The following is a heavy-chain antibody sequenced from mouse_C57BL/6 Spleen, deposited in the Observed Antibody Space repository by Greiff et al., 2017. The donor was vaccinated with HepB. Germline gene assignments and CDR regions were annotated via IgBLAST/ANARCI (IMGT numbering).Heavy chain of an antibody. J-gene: IGHJ1*03. CDR2: IYPGDGDT. CDR3: ARMGYENWYFDV. D-gene: IGHD2-2*01. CDR1: GYAFSSSW. Sequence: QVQLKQSGPELVKPGASVKISCKASGYAFSSSWMNWVKQRPGKGLEWIGRIYPGDGDTNYNRKFKGKATLTADKSSSTAYMQLSSLTSEDAAVYFCARMGYENWYFDVWGTGTTVTVSS. V-gene: IGHV1-82*01.